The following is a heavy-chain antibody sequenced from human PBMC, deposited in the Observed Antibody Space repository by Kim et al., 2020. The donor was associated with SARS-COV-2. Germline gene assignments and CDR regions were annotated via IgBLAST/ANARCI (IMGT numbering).Heavy chain of an antibody. CDR3: ARVSSGYYYGMDV. J-gene: IGHJ6*02. CDR1: GFTFSTSW. Sequence: GGSLRLSCVASGFTFSTSWMHWVRQAPGKGLVWVSRINTDGSNTAYAESVKGRFTLSRDNAKNTLYLQMDSLRAEDTAVYYCARVSSGYYYGMDVWGRGTTVTVSS. V-gene: IGHV3-74*01. D-gene: IGHD1-26*01. CDR2: INTDGSNT.